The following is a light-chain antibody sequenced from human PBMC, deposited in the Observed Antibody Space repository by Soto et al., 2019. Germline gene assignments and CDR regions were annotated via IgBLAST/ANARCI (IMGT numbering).Light chain of an antibody. V-gene: IGKV1-5*03. CDR2: KTS. J-gene: IGKJ1*01. Sequence: DIQMTQSPATLSASVGDRVTITCRASQSLNNDLAWYQQKPGKAPKLLIYKTSSLQSGVPSRFSGSGSGTEFTLTISSLQPDYFATYYCQQYNYHWTFGQGTKVEIK. CDR1: QSLNND. CDR3: QQYNYHWT.